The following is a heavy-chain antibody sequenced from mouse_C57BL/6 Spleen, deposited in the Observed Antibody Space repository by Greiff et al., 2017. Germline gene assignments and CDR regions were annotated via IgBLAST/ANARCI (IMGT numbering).Heavy chain of an antibody. J-gene: IGHJ4*01. CDR3: ARWGDAMDY. CDR1: GFTFSDYY. CDR2: INYDGSST. Sequence: DVKLVESEGGLVQPGSSMKLSCTASGFTFSDYYMAWVRQVPEKGLEWVANINYDGSSTYYLDSLKSRFIISRDNAKNILYLQMSSLKSEDTATYYCARWGDAMDYWGQGTSVTVSS. V-gene: IGHV5-16*01.